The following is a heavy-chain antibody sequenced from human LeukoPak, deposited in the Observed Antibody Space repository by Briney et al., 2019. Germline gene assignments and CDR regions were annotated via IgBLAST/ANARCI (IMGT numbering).Heavy chain of an antibody. CDR1: GGSISSYY. D-gene: IGHD3-9*01. J-gene: IGHJ6*03. CDR3: ARDQPYYDILTGPHYYYYYMDV. Sequence: PSETLSLTCTVSGGSISSYYWSWIRQPPGKGLEWIGYIYYSGSTNYNPSLKSRVTISVDTSKNQFSLKLSSVTAADTAVYYCARDQPYYDILTGPHYYYYYMDVWGKGTTVTISS. V-gene: IGHV4-59*01. CDR2: IYYSGST.